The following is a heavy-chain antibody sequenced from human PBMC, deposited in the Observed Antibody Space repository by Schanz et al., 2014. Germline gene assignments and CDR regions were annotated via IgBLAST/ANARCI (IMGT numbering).Heavy chain of an antibody. CDR1: GYTFTGYY. V-gene: IGHV1-2*02. Sequence: QVHLVQSGSEVKKPGASVKVSCKASGYTFTGYYMHWVRQAPGQGLEWMGRINPNSGGTNYAQKFQGRVTMTRDTSISTAYMELSSLRSDDTAVYYCARELRLEYYFDYWGQGTQVTVSS. D-gene: IGHD4-17*01. CDR3: ARELRLEYYFDY. CDR2: INPNSGGT. J-gene: IGHJ4*02.